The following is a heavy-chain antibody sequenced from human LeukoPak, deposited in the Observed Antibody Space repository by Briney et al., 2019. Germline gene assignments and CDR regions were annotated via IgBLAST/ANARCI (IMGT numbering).Heavy chain of an antibody. CDR2: IKQDGSEK. J-gene: IGHJ4*02. CDR3: ARDIVVITAAHPFEY. Sequence: GGSLRLSCAVSGFSLSSYWMSWIRQAQGKELEWVANIKQDGSEKYYVDSVKGRFTISRDNAKNSLYLQMNSLRAEDTAVYYCARDIVVITAAHPFEYWGQGTLVTVSS. D-gene: IGHD2-2*01. V-gene: IGHV3-7*03. CDR1: GFSLSSYW.